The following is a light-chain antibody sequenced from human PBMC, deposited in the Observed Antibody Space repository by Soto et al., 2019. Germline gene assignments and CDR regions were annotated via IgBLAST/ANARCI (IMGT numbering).Light chain of an antibody. CDR1: QSVRSSY. V-gene: IGKV3D-20*01. J-gene: IGKJ1*01. CDR3: QQYGSSRWT. CDR2: DAS. Sequence: EIVLTQSPATLSLSPGERATRSCGASQSVRSSYLAWYQQKPGLAPRLLIYDASSRATGSPDRFSGSGSGTDFTLTISRLEPEDFAVYYCQQYGSSRWTFGQGTKVEIK.